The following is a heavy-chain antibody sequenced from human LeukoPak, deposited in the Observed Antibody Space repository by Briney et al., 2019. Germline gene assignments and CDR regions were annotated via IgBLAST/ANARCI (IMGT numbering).Heavy chain of an antibody. Sequence: GGSLRLSCAASGFTFGNHWMIWVCQAPGKGLEWVANIKQDGSEKYYVDSVKGRFTISRDNSKNTLYLQMNSLRAEDTAVYYCAKDLGSWPRYFDYWGQGTLVTVSS. J-gene: IGHJ4*02. D-gene: IGHD5-12*01. V-gene: IGHV3-7*03. CDR2: IKQDGSEK. CDR1: GFTFGNHW. CDR3: AKDLGSWPRYFDY.